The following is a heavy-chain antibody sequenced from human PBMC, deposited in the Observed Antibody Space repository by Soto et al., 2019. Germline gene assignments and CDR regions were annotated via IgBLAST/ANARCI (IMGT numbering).Heavy chain of an antibody. CDR2: ISSSSSYI. V-gene: IGHV3-21*01. CDR3: ARERGFPRGVNCDI. D-gene: IGHD3-10*01. CDR1: GFTFSSYS. Sequence: EVQLVESGGGLVKPGGSLRLSCAASGFTFSSYSMNWVRQAPGKGLEWVSSISSSSSYIYYADSVKGRFTISRDNAKNSLYLQKNRLRGEDTAVYYCARERGFPRGVNCDIWGQGTMVTVSS. J-gene: IGHJ3*02.